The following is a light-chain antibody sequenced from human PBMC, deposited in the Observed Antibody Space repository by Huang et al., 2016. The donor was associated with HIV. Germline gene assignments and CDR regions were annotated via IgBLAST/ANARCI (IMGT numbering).Light chain of an antibody. CDR3: QQRNNRPAIT. CDR2: DGS. CDR1: QSVSLS. V-gene: IGKV3-11*01. Sequence: VLTPSPATLSLSPGETANLSCRASQSVSLSLAWYQQQPGQAPRLLIYDGSNRATGIPARFSASGSGTDFTLTISSLEPEDFAVYYCQQRNNRPAITFGQGTRLEIK. J-gene: IGKJ5*01.